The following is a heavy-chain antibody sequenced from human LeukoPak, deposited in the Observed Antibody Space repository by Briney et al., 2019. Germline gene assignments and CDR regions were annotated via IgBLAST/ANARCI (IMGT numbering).Heavy chain of an antibody. J-gene: IGHJ6*03. CDR1: GFTFDDYG. V-gene: IGHV3-20*04. D-gene: IGHD3-9*01. CDR2: INWNGGST. Sequence: PGGSLRLSCAASGFTFDDYGMSWVRQAPGKGLEWVSGINWNGGSTGYADSVKGRFTISRDNAKNSLYLRMNSLRAEDTALYYCARGSDYDILTGYYVGAYYYYMDVWGKGTTVTVSS. CDR3: ARGSDYDILTGYYVGAYYYYMDV.